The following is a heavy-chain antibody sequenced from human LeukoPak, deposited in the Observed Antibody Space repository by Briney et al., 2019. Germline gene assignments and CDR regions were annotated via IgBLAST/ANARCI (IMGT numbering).Heavy chain of an antibody. CDR2: INHSGST. Sequence: PSETLSLTCTVSGGSISGYYWSWIRQPPGKGLEWIGEINHSGSTNYNPSLKSRVTISVDTSKNQFSLKLSSVTAADTAVYYCARKWTHYYYYMDVWGKGTTVTISS. J-gene: IGHJ6*03. D-gene: IGHD1-26*01. CDR3: ARKWTHYYYYMDV. CDR1: GGSISGYY. V-gene: IGHV4-34*01.